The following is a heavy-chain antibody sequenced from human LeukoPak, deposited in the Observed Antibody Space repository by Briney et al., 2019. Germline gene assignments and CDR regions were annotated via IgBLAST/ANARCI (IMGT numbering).Heavy chain of an antibody. D-gene: IGHD6-6*01. CDR1: GLTFSGYS. Sequence: GGSLRLSCAASGLTFSGYSMNWVRQAPGKGLEWVSSISSSSSYIYYADSVKGRFTISRDNAKNSLHLQMNSLRAEDTAVYYCARKPTNSSPLLWGQGPLVTVSS. CDR3: ARKPTNSSPLL. V-gene: IGHV3-21*01. J-gene: IGHJ4*02. CDR2: ISSSSSYI.